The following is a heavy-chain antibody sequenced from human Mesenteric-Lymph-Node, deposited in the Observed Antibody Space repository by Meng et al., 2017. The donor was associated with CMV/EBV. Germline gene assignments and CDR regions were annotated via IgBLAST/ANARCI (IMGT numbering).Heavy chain of an antibody. CDR3: ARDGTAAAGIGVPLDY. Sequence: ASVKVSCKASGYIFTTYGISWVRQAPGQGLEWMGWISAYNGNTNYAQKLQGRVTMTTDTSTSTAYMELRSLRSDDTAVYYCARDGTAAAGIGVPLDYWGQGTLVTVSS. D-gene: IGHD6-13*01. CDR1: GYIFTTYG. V-gene: IGHV1-18*01. CDR2: ISAYNGNT. J-gene: IGHJ4*02.